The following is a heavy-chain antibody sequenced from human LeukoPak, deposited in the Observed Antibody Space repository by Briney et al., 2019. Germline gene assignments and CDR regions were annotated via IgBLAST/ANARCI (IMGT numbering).Heavy chain of an antibody. J-gene: IGHJ6*03. CDR1: GFTFSSYS. V-gene: IGHV3-21*04. D-gene: IGHD5-18*01. CDR2: ISSSSSYI. CDR3: ARGGYSYGYFYYYYYMDV. Sequence: GGSLRLSCAASGFTFSSYSMNWVRQAPGKGLEWVSSISSSSSYIYYADSVKGRFTISRDNAKNSLYLQMNSLRAEDTALYYCARGGYSYGYFYYYYYMDVWGKGTTVTVSS.